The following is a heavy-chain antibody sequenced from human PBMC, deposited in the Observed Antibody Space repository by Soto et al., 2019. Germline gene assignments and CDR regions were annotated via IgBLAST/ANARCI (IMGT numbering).Heavy chain of an antibody. Sequence: GASVKVSCKASGYTFTNYGISWVRQAPGQGLEWMGWISAYNGNTNYAQNLQGRVTMTTDTSTSTAYMELRSLRSDDTAVYYCARVDVLRFLAWLIWGQVTLVTVSS. CDR3: ARVDVLRFLAWLI. CDR2: ISAYNGNT. CDR1: GYTFTNYG. D-gene: IGHD3-3*01. V-gene: IGHV1-18*04. J-gene: IGHJ4*02.